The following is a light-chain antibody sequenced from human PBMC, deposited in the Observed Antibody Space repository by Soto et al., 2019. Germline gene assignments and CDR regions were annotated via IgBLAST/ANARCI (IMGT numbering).Light chain of an antibody. CDR1: QSISAW. Sequence: DIQMTQSPSTLSASVGGRVSINCRASQSISAWLAWYQQKPGKAPKLLIYAASSLQSGVPSRFSGSGSGTDFTLTISSLQPEDFATYNCQQSYSTPLTFGGGTKV. V-gene: IGKV1-39*01. CDR2: AAS. J-gene: IGKJ4*01. CDR3: QQSYSTPLT.